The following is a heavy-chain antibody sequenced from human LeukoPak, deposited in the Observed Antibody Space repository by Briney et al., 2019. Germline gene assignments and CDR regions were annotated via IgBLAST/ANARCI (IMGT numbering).Heavy chain of an antibody. J-gene: IGHJ4*02. CDR1: GFTFSIYE. D-gene: IGHD3-10*01. CDR3: ARDLYYFGSGSYVPGLPGS. Sequence: PGGSLRLSCAASGFTFSIYEMNWVRQAPGKGLEWVAYICSRSSYIYYADSVRGRFTISRDNAKSSVFLQMNSLRAEDTAVYYCARDLYYFGSGSYVPGLPGSWGQGTLVTVSS. CDR2: ICSRSSYI. V-gene: IGHV3-48*03.